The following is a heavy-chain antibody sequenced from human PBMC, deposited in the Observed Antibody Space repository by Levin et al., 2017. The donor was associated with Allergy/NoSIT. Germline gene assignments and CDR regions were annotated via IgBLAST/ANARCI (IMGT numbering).Heavy chain of an antibody. CDR1: GFTFSSYS. J-gene: IGHJ4*02. Sequence: GESLKISCAASGFTFSSYSMNWVRQAPGKGLEWVSSISSSSSYIYYADSVKGRFTISRDNAKNSLYLQMNSLRAEDTAVYYCARDGPGSTMVRGGSGRPFDYWGQGTLVTVSS. V-gene: IGHV3-21*01. D-gene: IGHD3-10*01. CDR2: ISSSSSYI. CDR3: ARDGPGSTMVRGGSGRPFDY.